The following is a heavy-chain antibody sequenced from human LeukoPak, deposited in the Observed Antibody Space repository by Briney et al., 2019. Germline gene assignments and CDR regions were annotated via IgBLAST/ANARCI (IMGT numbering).Heavy chain of an antibody. J-gene: IGHJ6*02. V-gene: IGHV1-2*02. D-gene: IGHD3-22*01. CDR3: ARGYYYDSSGYYYGMDV. CDR2: INPNSGGT. Sequence: ASVKVSFKASGYTFTGYYMHWVRQAPGQGLEWMGWINPNSGGTNYAQKFQGRVTMTRDTSISTAYMELSRLRSDDTAVCYCARGYYYDSSGYYYGMDVWGQGTTVTVSS. CDR1: GYTFTGYY.